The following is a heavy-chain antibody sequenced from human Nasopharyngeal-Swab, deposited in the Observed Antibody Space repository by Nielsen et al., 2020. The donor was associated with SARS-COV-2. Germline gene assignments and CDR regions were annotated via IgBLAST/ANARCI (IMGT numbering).Heavy chain of an antibody. J-gene: IGHJ3*02. Sequence: GESLKISCAASGFTFSSYWMHWVRQAPGKGLVWVSRINSDGSSTRDADSVKGRFTISRDNAKNTLYLQMNSLRAEDTAVYYCARPGSSDSYDAFDIWGQGTMVTVSS. CDR2: INSDGSST. V-gene: IGHV3-74*01. D-gene: IGHD2-21*02. CDR3: ARPGSSDSYDAFDI. CDR1: GFTFSSYW.